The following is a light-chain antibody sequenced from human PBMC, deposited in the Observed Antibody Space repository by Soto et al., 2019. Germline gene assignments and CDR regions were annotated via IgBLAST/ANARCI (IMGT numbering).Light chain of an antibody. J-gene: IGLJ2*01. V-gene: IGLV2-14*03. Sequence: QPASVSGSPGQSITISCTGTNSDVGAYPYVSWYQQHPGNAPKLLIYEVADRPSGVSDRFSGSKSGNTASLTISALQAEDEAVYYCSSYATSGTNVIFGGGTKVTVL. CDR3: SSYATSGTNVI. CDR2: EVA. CDR1: NSDVGAYPY.